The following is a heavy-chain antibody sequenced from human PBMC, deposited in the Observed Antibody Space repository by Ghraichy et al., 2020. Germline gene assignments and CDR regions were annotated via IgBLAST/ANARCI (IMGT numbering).Heavy chain of an antibody. J-gene: IGHJ4*02. V-gene: IGHV1-69*02. CDR2: IIPILGIA. D-gene: IGHD6-19*01. CDR3: ARGISVAGPFDY. CDR1: GGTFSSYT. Sequence: SVKVSCKASGGTFSSYTISWVRQAPGQGLEWMGRIIPILGIANYAQKFQGRVTITADKSTSTAYMELRSLRSDDTAVYYCARGISVAGPFDYWGQGTLVTVSS.